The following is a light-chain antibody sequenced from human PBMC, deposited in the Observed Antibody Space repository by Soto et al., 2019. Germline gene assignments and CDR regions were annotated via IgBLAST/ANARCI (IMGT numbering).Light chain of an antibody. V-gene: IGLV4-69*01. J-gene: IGLJ2*01. CDR2: LNSDGSH. Sequence: QPVLTQSPSASASLGASVKLTCTLSSGHSSYAIAWHQQQPEKGPRYLLKLNSDGSHNKGDGIPDRFSASSSGTERYLTISSLQSEDEADYYCPSWDTGIVVFGGGTKLTVL. CDR3: PSWDTGIVV. CDR1: SGHSSYA.